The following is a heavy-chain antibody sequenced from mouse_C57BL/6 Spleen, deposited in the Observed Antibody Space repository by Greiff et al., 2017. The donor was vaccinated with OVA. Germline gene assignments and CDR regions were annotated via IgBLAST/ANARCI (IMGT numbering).Heavy chain of an antibody. V-gene: IGHV5-17*01. CDR2: ISSGSSTI. J-gene: IGHJ3*01. D-gene: IGHD2-5*01. CDR1: GFTFSDYG. CDR3: ARMGLYYSNFGGFAY. Sequence: EVHLVESGGGLVKPGGSLKLSCAASGFTFSDYGMHWVRQAPEKGLEWVAYISSGSSTIYYADTVTGRFTISRDNATSTLFLQMTILRSEDTAMYYCARMGLYYSNFGGFAYWGQGTLVTVSA.